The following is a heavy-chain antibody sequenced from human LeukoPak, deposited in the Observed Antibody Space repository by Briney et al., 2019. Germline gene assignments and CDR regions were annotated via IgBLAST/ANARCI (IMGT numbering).Heavy chain of an antibody. CDR3: ARGSATSLRQFDY. CDR1: GFTFHVYY. CDR2: ISSSGHSI. J-gene: IGHJ4*02. Sequence: GGSLRLSCVASGFTFHVYYMSWIRQAPGKRLEWISYISSSGHSIYYADSVKGRFTISRDSARNSVYLQMSSLTAEDTAMYYCARGSATSLRQFDYWGQGTQLTVSS. V-gene: IGHV3-11*01. D-gene: IGHD6-25*01.